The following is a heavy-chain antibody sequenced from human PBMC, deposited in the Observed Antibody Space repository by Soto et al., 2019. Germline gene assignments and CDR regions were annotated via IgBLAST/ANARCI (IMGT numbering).Heavy chain of an antibody. J-gene: IGHJ4*02. CDR2: ISAYNGNT. CDR1: GYTFSNYG. CDR3: ARDLVPGYTGFSDY. Sequence: QVQLVQSGAEVKKPGASVKVSCKTSGYTFSNYGINWVRQAPGQGLEWMGWISAYNGNTNFAQKLQGRLSLTTDTSSTTAYMELRSLTSADTAVYYCARDLVPGYTGFSDYWGQGTLVTVSS. V-gene: IGHV1-18*01. D-gene: IGHD5-12*01.